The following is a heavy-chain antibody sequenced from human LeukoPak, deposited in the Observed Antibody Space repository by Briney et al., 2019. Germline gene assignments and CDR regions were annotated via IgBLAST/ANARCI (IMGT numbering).Heavy chain of an antibody. CDR2: IYHSGSS. Sequence: SETLSLTCAVSGLSISSGYYWGWIRQPPGKGLEWIGSIYHSGSSYYNPSLRSRVAMSVDTSRNQFSLKLTSATVADTAVYYCARGSQSFYYDSSGYPFDSWGQGTLVTVSS. V-gene: IGHV4-38-2*01. CDR3: ARGSQSFYYDSSGYPFDS. J-gene: IGHJ4*02. CDR1: GLSISSGYY. D-gene: IGHD3-22*01.